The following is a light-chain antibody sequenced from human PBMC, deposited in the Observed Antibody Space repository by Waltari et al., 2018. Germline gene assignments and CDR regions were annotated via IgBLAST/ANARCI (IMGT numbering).Light chain of an antibody. J-gene: IGKJ2*01. Sequence: EIVLTQSPGTLSLSPGERATLSCRASQSVGSHYLAWYQQMPGQAPRVLIYGASSRATGIPHRFCGSGSGTEFTHTISRLEPEDFAVYYCQHYGSLPPYTFGQGTKLAIK. V-gene: IGKV3-20*01. CDR2: GAS. CDR3: QHYGSLPPYT. CDR1: QSVGSHY.